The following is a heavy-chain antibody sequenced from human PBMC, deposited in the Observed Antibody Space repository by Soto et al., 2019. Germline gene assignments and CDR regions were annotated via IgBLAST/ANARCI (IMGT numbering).Heavy chain of an antibody. D-gene: IGHD2-21*01. V-gene: IGHV4-31*03. CDR3: ARGHRNWFDP. CDR2: IFYSGSS. CDR1: GGSFSSGGYY. J-gene: IGHJ5*02. Sequence: QVHLQESGPGLVKPSQTVSLTCNVSGGSFSSGGYYLTWVRQHPGKGLEWIGNIFYSGSSYYNPSPQSRLTLSGGTSKNQFPLKLSSVTAADTAGYYWARGHRNWFDPWGQGTLVTVSS.